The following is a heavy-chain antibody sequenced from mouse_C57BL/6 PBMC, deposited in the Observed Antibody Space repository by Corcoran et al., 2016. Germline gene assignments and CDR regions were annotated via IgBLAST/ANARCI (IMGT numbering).Heavy chain of an antibody. V-gene: IGHV1-81*01. Sequence: QVQLQQSGAELARPGASVKLSCKASGYTFTSYGISWVKQRTGQGLEWIGEIYPRSGNTYYNEKFKGKATLTADKSSSTAYMELRSLTSEDSAVHFCARPYYSNYAWFAYWGQGTLVTVSA. J-gene: IGHJ3*01. D-gene: IGHD2-5*01. CDR2: IYPRSGNT. CDR3: ARPYYSNYAWFAY. CDR1: GYTFTSYG.